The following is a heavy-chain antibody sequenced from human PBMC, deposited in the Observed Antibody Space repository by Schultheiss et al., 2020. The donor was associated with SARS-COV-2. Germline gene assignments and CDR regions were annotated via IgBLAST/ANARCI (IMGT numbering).Heavy chain of an antibody. J-gene: IGHJ4*02. D-gene: IGHD4-11*01. Sequence: SETLSLTCAVYGGSFSGYYWSWIRQPPGKGLEWIGEINHSGSTNYNPSLKSRVTISVDTSKNQFSLKLSSVTAADTAVYYCARGDSNYGYWGQGTLVNVSS. CDR2: INHSGST. CDR3: ARGDSNYGY. V-gene: IGHV4-34*01. CDR1: GGSFSGYY.